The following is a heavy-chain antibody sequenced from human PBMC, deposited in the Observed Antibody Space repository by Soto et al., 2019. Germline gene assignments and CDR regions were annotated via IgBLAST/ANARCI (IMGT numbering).Heavy chain of an antibody. CDR1: GFSLTTGRLG. J-gene: IGHJ6*02. V-gene: IGHV2-26*01. CDR2: IFSDAER. D-gene: IGHD2-8*01. Sequence: PPEFLPLTCTVSGFSLTTGRLGVSWIRQPPGKALEWLAHIFSDAERSFSRSLRGRRTVSKVGYGSQVVLTMTNMDPVDSGTYFCFRMNADNPSSYYAREGWGRGPTVTVS. CDR3: FRMNADNPSSYYAREG.